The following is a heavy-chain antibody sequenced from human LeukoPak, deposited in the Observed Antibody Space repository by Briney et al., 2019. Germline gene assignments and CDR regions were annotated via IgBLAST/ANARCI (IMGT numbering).Heavy chain of an antibody. Sequence: PSETLSLICTVSGGSISSYYWSWIRQPPGKGLEWIGYIYYSGSTNYNSSLKSRVTISVDTSENQFSLKLSSVTAADTAVYYCARLSQYSRSFRSDYYFDYWGQGTLVTVSS. CDR2: IYYSGST. CDR1: GGSISSYY. V-gene: IGHV4-59*08. J-gene: IGHJ4*02. D-gene: IGHD6-6*01. CDR3: ARLSQYSRSFRSDYYFDY.